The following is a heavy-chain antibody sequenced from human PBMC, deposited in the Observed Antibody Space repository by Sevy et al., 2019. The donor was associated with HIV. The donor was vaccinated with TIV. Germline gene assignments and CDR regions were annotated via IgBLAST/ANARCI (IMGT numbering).Heavy chain of an antibody. Sequence: ASVKVSCKASGYTFTSYGISWVRQAPGQGLEWMGWISAYNGNKNYAQKLQGRVTMTTDTSTSTAYMELRSLRSDDTAVYYCARDSIFGVVTLYYYGMDVWGQGTTVTVSS. CDR1: GYTFTSYG. D-gene: IGHD3-3*02. V-gene: IGHV1-18*01. J-gene: IGHJ6*02. CDR2: ISAYNGNK. CDR3: ARDSIFGVVTLYYYGMDV.